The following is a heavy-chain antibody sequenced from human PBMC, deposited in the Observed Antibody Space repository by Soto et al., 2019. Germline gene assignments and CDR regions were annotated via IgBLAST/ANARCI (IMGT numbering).Heavy chain of an antibody. D-gene: IGHD3-3*01. Sequence: PSETLSLTCTVSGGSISSSSYYWGWIRQPPGKGLEWIGSIYYSGSTYYNPSLKSRVTISVDTSKNQFSLKLSSVTAADTAVYYCARNDFWSGYFDYWGQGTLVTVSS. J-gene: IGHJ4*02. CDR3: ARNDFWSGYFDY. V-gene: IGHV4-39*01. CDR1: GGSISSSSYY. CDR2: IYYSGST.